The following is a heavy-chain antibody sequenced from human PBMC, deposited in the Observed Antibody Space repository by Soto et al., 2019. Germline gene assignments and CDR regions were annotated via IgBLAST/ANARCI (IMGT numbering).Heavy chain of an antibody. Sequence: SATLSLTCTVSGGSIIDSYWSWIRQPAGKGLEWIGRMYISGSTNYNPSLKSRVTMSVDSSKNQFSLKLSSVTAADTAVYYCARAPRGAIYFAMDVWGQGTTVTVSS. CDR2: MYISGST. CDR3: ARAPRGAIYFAMDV. D-gene: IGHD3-10*01. CDR1: GGSIIDSY. J-gene: IGHJ6*02. V-gene: IGHV4-4*07.